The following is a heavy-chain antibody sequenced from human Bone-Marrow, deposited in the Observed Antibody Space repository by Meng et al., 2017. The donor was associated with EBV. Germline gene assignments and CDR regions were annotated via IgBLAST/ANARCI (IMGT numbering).Heavy chain of an antibody. J-gene: IGHJ4*02. CDR3: ARGQHDYAFDY. CDR1: GYTFTSTSFS. V-gene: IGHV1-3*01. Sequence: QVQCVQSGAGVKKTGASVKVSCRAAGYTFTSTSFSIHWVRHAPGQRLEWMGWINAGNGNTKYSQNFQGRVTITRDTSATTVHMELRSLRSEDTAVYYCARGQHDYAFDYWGQGTLVTVSS. D-gene: IGHD4-17*01. CDR2: INAGNGNT.